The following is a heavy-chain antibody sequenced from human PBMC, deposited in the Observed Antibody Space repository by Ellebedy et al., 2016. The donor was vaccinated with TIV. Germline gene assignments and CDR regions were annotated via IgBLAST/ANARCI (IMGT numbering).Heavy chain of an antibody. CDR1: GFTFSTYA. CDR3: ASTRV. CDR2: INSDGSNT. D-gene: IGHD3-3*01. V-gene: IGHV3-74*01. J-gene: IGHJ6*02. Sequence: GGSLRLXCAASGFTFSTYAMGWVRQVPGKGLVWVSRINSDGSNTSYADSVKGRFTISRDNAKNTLYLQMNSLRAEDTAVYYCASTRVWGQGTTVTVSS.